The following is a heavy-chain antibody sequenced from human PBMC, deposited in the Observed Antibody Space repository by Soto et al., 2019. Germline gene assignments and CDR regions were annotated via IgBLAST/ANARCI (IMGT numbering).Heavy chain of an antibody. D-gene: IGHD2-15*01. J-gene: IGHJ6*02. V-gene: IGHV3-21*01. Sequence: EVPLVESGGGLVKPGGSLRLSCAASGFTFSSYSMNWVRQAPGKGLEWVSSISSSSSYIYYADSVKGRFTISRDNVKNDQYLQTNSLGAEDTAGYYCARAKSDPDCSGGSCYPDDYYGMAVWGQGTTVTVSS. CDR2: ISSSSSYI. CDR3: ARAKSDPDCSGGSCYPDDYYGMAV. CDR1: GFTFSSYS.